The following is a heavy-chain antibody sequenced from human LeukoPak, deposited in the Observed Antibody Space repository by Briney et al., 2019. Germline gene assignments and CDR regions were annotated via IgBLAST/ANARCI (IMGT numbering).Heavy chain of an antibody. J-gene: IGHJ4*02. CDR2: IYYSGST. CDR1: GGSISSSSYY. CDR3: ARGYSSGSFDY. V-gene: IGHV4-39*07. D-gene: IGHD6-19*01. Sequence: PSETLSLTCTVSGGSISSSSYYWGWIRQPPGKGLEWIGSIYYSGSTYYNPSLKSRVTMSVDTSKNQFSLKLSSVTAADTAVYYCARGYSSGSFDYWGQGTLVTVSS.